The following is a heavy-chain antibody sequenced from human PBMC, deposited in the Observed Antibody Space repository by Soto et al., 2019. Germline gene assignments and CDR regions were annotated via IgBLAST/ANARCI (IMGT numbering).Heavy chain of an antibody. CDR2: IYPGDSDT. CDR3: VRDGEMATTIYS. CDR1: GYSYTSYW. J-gene: IGHJ5*01. D-gene: IGHD1-1*01. V-gene: IGHV5-51*01. Sequence: GESVKISCEGSGYSYTSYWIDWVRQMPGKGLEWMGIIYPGDSDTRYSPSFQGQVTISADKSISTAYLQWSSLKASDTAMYYCVRDGEMATTIYSWAQGTPVTASS.